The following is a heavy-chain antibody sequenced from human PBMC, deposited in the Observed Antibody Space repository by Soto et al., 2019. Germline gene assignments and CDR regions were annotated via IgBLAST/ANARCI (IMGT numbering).Heavy chain of an antibody. Sequence: QVQLQESGPGLVKPSQTLSLTCTVSGGSISSGDYYWSWIRQPPGKGLDWIGYIYYSGSTYYNPSLRSRFTISVDTSKHQFSLKQSSVTAADTAVYYCARVPRGGYNWFDPWGQGTLVTVSS. J-gene: IGHJ5*02. CDR2: IYYSGST. V-gene: IGHV4-30-4*01. CDR3: ARVPRGGYNWFDP. CDR1: GGSISSGDYY. D-gene: IGHD2-15*01.